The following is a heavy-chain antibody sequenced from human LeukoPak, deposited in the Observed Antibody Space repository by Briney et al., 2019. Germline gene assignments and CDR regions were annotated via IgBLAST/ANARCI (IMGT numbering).Heavy chain of an antibody. V-gene: IGHV3-7*01. D-gene: IGHD1-26*01. CDR2: IKEDGSEK. Sequence: GGSLRLSCVASGFTFSSYWMSWFRQAPGKGLEWVANIKEDGSEKDYADYVKGRFTISRDNAKNSLSLQMSSLRDEDTAVFYCARSRTAYYNVYADFWGQGTLVTVSS. CDR3: ARSRTAYYNVYADF. J-gene: IGHJ4*02. CDR1: GFTFSSYW.